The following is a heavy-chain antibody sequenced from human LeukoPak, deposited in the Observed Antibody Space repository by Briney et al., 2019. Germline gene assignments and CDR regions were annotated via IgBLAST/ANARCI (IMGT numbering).Heavy chain of an antibody. CDR3: ASTSTMVRYYYFDY. CDR2: IKQDGSEK. J-gene: IGHJ4*02. Sequence: GGSLRLSCAASGFTFSSSWMSWVRQAPGKGLEWVANIKQDGSEKYYVDSVRGRFTISRDNAKNSLYLQMSSLRAEDTAVYYCASTSTMVRYYYFDYWGQGTLVTVSS. CDR1: GFTFSSSW. D-gene: IGHD3-10*01. V-gene: IGHV3-7*01.